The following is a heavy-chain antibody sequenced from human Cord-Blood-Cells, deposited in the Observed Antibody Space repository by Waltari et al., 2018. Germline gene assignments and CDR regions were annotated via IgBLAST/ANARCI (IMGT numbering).Heavy chain of an antibody. CDR2: INHSGST. Sequence: QVQLQQWGAGLLKPSETLSLTSAVYGGSFSGYYCTWIRQPPGKGLEWIGEINHSGSTNYNPSLKSRVTISVDTSKNQFSLKLSSVTAADTAVYYCATRNSSTAPFDYWGQGTLVTVSS. CDR1: GGSFSGYY. D-gene: IGHD6-13*01. CDR3: ATRNSSTAPFDY. J-gene: IGHJ4*02. V-gene: IGHV4-34*01.